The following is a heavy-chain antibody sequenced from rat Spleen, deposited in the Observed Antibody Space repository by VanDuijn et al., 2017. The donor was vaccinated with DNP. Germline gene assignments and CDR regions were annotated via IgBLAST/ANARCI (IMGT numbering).Heavy chain of an antibody. D-gene: IGHD1-7*01. Sequence: EVQLVESGGGLVQPGRSLKLSCAASGFTFSDYNMAWVRQAPKKGLEWVATISYDGSSTYYRDSVKGRFTISRDNAKSTLYLQMDSLRSEDTATYYCARHHGSPLGYWGQGVMVTVSS. CDR1: GFTFSDYN. J-gene: IGHJ2*01. CDR3: ARHHGSPLGY. V-gene: IGHV5-7*01. CDR2: ISYDGSST.